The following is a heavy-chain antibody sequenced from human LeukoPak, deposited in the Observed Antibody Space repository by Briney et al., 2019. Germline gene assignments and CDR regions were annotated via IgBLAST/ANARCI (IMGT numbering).Heavy chain of an antibody. J-gene: IGHJ4*02. CDR3: ASRSDYGDPHY. CDR1: GFTFSSYS. D-gene: IGHD4-17*01. CDR2: ISSSSSYI. Sequence: PGGSLRLSCAASGFTFSSYSMNWVRQAPGKGLEWVSSISSSSSYIYYADSVNGRFTISRDNAKNSLYLQMNSLRAEDTAVYYCASRSDYGDPHYWGQGTLVTVSS. V-gene: IGHV3-21*01.